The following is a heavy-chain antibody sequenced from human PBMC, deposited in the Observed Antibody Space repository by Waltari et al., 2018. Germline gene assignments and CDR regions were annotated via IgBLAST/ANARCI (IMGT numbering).Heavy chain of an antibody. D-gene: IGHD6-19*01. CDR3: ARDRVRAVGPLFVY. V-gene: IGHV3-33*01. J-gene: IGHJ4*02. CDR1: GFTFSSYG. CDR2: IWYDGSNK. Sequence: QVQLVESGGGVVQPGRSLRLSCAASGFTFSSYGMHWVRQAPGKGLEWVAVIWYDGSNKDYADSVKGRFTISRDNSKNTLYLQMNSLRAEDTAVYYCARDRVRAVGPLFVYWGQGTLVTVSS.